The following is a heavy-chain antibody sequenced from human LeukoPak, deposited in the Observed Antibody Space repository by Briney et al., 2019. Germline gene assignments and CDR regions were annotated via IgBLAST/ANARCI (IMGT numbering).Heavy chain of an antibody. CDR1: GYTFTTYN. CDR2: ISGYDGNT. D-gene: IGHD3-22*01. CDR3: ASLKNYYDSSGYLVTDAFDI. V-gene: IGHV1-18*01. Sequence: ASVKVSCKASGYTFTTYNINWVRQAPGQGLEWMGWISGYDGNTNYAQKLQGRVTMTTDTSTSTAYMELRSLKSDDTAVYYCASLKNYYDSSGYLVTDAFDIWGQGTMVTVSS. J-gene: IGHJ3*02.